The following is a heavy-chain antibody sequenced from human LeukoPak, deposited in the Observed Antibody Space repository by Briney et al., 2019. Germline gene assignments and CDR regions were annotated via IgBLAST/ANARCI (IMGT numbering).Heavy chain of an antibody. V-gene: IGHV1-69*13. J-gene: IGHJ6*03. CDR2: IIPIFGTA. Sequence: SVKVSCKASGGTFSSYAISWVRQAPGQGLEWMGGIIPIFGTANYAQKFQGRVTITADEPTSTAYMELSSLRSEDTAVYYCARAGTYCSSTSCYIRDYYYYYMDVWGKGTTVTVSS. D-gene: IGHD2-2*02. CDR1: GGTFSSYA. CDR3: ARAGTYCSSTSCYIRDYYYYYMDV.